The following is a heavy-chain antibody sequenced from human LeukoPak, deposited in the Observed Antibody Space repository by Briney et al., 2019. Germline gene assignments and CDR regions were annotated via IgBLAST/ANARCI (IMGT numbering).Heavy chain of an antibody. D-gene: IGHD1-26*01. V-gene: IGHV1-69*04. CDR3: ARGRSGSYYSFDY. Sequence: ASVKVSCKASGGTFSSYAISWVRQAPGQGLEWMGRIIPILGIANYAQKFQGRVTITADKSTSTAYMELSSLRSEDTAVYYWARGRSGSYYSFDYWGQGTLLTVPS. CDR1: GGTFSSYA. J-gene: IGHJ4*02. CDR2: IIPILGIA.